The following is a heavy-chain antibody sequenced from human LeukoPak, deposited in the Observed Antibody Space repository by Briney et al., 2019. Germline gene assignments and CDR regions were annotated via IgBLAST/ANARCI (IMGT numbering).Heavy chain of an antibody. CDR2: IYYSGST. V-gene: IGHV4-61*01. CDR3: ARELKYYFDY. Sequence: SGTLSLTCAVSGGSISSSNWWSWIRQPPGKGLEWIGYIYYSGSTNYNPSLKSRVTISVDTSKNQFSLKLSSVTAADTAVYYCARELKYYFDYWGQGTLVTVSS. J-gene: IGHJ4*02. CDR1: GGSISSSNW.